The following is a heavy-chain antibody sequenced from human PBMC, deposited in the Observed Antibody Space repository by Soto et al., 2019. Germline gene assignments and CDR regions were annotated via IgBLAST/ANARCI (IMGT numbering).Heavy chain of an antibody. V-gene: IGHV3-15*07. D-gene: IGHD3-3*01. J-gene: IGHJ6*02. CDR2: IKSKTDGGTT. Sequence: EVQLVESGGGLVKPGGSLRLSCAASGFTFSNAWMNWVRQAPGKGLEWVGRIKSKTDGGTTDYAAPVKGRFTISRDDSKNTLYLQMNSLKTEDTAVYYCTTGNQEPMAHNYDFWSGYWTYYYYYYGMDVWGQGTTVTVSS. CDR3: TTGNQEPMAHNYDFWSGYWTYYYYYYGMDV. CDR1: GFTFSNAW.